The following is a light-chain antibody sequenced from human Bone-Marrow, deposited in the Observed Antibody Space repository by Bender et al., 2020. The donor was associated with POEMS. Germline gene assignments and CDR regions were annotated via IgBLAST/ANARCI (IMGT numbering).Light chain of an antibody. CDR1: SSDVGGYNY. Sequence: QSALTQPPSASGSPGQSVTISCTGTSSDVGGYNYVSWYQQHPGKVPKLIIYEVSKRPSGVPDRFSGSKSGNTASLTVSGLQAEDEADYYCFSYGGSDILVFGGGTKLTVL. CDR3: FSYGGSDILV. CDR2: EVS. J-gene: IGLJ2*01. V-gene: IGLV2-8*01.